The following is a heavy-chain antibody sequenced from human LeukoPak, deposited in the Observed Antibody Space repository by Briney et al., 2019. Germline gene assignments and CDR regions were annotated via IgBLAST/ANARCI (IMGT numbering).Heavy chain of an antibody. D-gene: IGHD4-23*01. CDR2: IYYSGST. CDR3: ARVRWYYFDY. J-gene: IGHJ4*02. V-gene: IGHV4-30-4*01. CDR1: GGSISNGDYY. Sequence: SETLSLTCTVSGGSISNGDYYWSWIRQPPGKGLEWIGYIYYSGSTYYNPSLKSRVTISVDTSKNQFSLKLSSVTAADTAVYYCARVRWYYFDYWGQGTLVTVSS.